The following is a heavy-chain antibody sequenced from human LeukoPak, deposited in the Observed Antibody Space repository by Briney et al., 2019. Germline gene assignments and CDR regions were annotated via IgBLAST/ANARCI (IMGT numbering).Heavy chain of an antibody. Sequence: SETLSLTCTVSGGSISSHYWSWIRQPPGKGLEWIGYIYYSGSTNYNPSLKSRVTISVDTSKNQFSLKLSSVTAADTAVYYCARGSSGWELPSSWIYWGQGTLVTVSS. J-gene: IGHJ4*02. CDR1: GGSISSHY. CDR3: ARGSSGWELPSSWIY. CDR2: IYYSGST. D-gene: IGHD1-26*01. V-gene: IGHV4-59*11.